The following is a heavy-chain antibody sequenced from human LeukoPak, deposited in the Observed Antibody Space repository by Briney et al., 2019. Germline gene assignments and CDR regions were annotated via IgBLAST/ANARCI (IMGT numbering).Heavy chain of an antibody. D-gene: IGHD6-19*01. CDR2: INTDGRTT. J-gene: IGHJ4*02. V-gene: IGHV3-74*01. CDR1: GFTFSNYW. Sequence: GGSLRLSCAVSGFTFSNYWMHWVRQAPGVGLVWVSRINTDGRTTSYADSVKGRFTISRDNSKNTLYLQMNSLRAEDTAVYYCAKGQSGWYPIDYWGQGTLVTVSS. CDR3: AKGQSGWYPIDY.